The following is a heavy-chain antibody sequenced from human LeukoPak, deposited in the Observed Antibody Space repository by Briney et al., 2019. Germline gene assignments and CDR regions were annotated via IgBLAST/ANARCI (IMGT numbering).Heavy chain of an antibody. V-gene: IGHV4-61*01. CDR2: IYYTGRT. CDR3: ARRWGSFSL. CDR1: SGSVSSITHY. Sequence: SSETLSLTCSVSSGSVSSITHYWTWIRQPPGKGLEWIVYIYYTGRTNYNPSRKSRVTISEDTSKNQFSLKVTALTAADTAVYYCARRWGSFSLWGQGTLVTVSS. D-gene: IGHD3-16*01. J-gene: IGHJ4*02.